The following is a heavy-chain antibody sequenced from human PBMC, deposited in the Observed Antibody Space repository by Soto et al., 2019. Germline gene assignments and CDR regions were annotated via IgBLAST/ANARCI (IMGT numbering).Heavy chain of an antibody. Sequence: PSETLSLTCTVSGASIDNGDHYWGWIRQPPGKGLEWIGKIYYVGSTYYNPSLKSRVTISVDTSKNQFSLKLSSVTAADTAVYYCARGGRRSPGMDVWGQGTTVTVSS. J-gene: IGHJ6*02. CDR1: GASIDNGDHY. V-gene: IGHV4-31*03. CDR2: IYYVGST. CDR3: ARGGRRSPGMDV.